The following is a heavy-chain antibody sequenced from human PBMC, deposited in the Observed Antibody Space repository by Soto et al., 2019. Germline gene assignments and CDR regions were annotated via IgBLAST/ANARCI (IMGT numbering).Heavy chain of an antibody. J-gene: IGHJ5*01. Sequence: VEFRRLAYQASGFTFSSNAMHWVRQAPGKGLEWVAFISSDGSYKFFADSVKGRFTISRDNSKNTLFLEMNSLGAEDTALYFSAKPPTVAAYHHYDSLGHRALVTDSS. CDR1: GFTFSSNA. CDR3: AKPPTVAAYHHYDS. V-gene: IGHV3-30*18. D-gene: IGHD6-19*01. CDR2: ISSDGSYK.